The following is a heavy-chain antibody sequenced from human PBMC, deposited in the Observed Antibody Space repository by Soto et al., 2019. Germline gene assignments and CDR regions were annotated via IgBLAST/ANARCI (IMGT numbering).Heavy chain of an antibody. CDR2: IYYSGST. J-gene: IGHJ4*02. V-gene: IGHV4-59*08. D-gene: IGHD3-22*01. Sequence: QVQLQESGPGLVKPSETLSLTCTVSGGSISSYYWSWIRQPPGKGLEWIGYIYYSGSTNYNPSLKSRVTISVDTSKNQYSLKLSPVTAADTAVYYCARLYDSSGYYLFDYWGQGTLVTVSS. CDR1: GGSISSYY. CDR3: ARLYDSSGYYLFDY.